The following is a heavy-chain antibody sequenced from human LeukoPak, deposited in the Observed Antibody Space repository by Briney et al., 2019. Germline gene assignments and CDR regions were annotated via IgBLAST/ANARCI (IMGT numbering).Heavy chain of an antibody. D-gene: IGHD6-19*01. Sequence: PGGSLRLSCAASGFTFSSYAMSWVRQAPGKGLEWVSAISGSGGSTYYADSVKGRFTISRDNSKNTLYLQMNSLRAEDTAVYYCAKDAAGSSGWYGSHDYWGQGTLVTVSS. CDR2: ISGSGGST. V-gene: IGHV3-23*01. CDR3: AKDAAGSSGWYGSHDY. CDR1: GFTFSSYA. J-gene: IGHJ4*02.